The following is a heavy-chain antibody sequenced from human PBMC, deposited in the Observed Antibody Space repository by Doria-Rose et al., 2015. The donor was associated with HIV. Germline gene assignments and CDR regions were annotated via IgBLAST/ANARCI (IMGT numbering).Heavy chain of an antibody. CDR2: IFSDDER. Sequence: QVTLKESGPVLVKPTETLTLTCTVSGVSLSSPGMGVSWIRQPPGKALEWLANIFSDDERSYKPSLKSRLTISRGTYKSQVVLTMTDMDPVDTATYYCARIKSSRWYHKYYFDFWGQGTLVIVSA. CDR3: ARIKSSRWYHKYYFDF. CDR1: GVSLSSPGMG. J-gene: IGHJ4*02. D-gene: IGHD6-13*01. V-gene: IGHV2-26*01.